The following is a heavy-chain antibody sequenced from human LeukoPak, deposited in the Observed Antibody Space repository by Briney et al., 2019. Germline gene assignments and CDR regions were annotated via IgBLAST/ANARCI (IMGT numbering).Heavy chain of an antibody. CDR3: ARVGEMSIVGAYFDY. V-gene: IGHV4-59*01. CDR2: IYYSGST. CDR1: GGSISSYY. Sequence: SETLSLTCTVSGGSISSYYWSWIRQPPGKGLEWIGYIYYSGSTNYNPSLKSRVTISVDTSKNQFSLKLSSVTAADTAVYYCARVGEMSIVGAYFDYWGQGTLVTVSS. J-gene: IGHJ4*02. D-gene: IGHD1-26*01.